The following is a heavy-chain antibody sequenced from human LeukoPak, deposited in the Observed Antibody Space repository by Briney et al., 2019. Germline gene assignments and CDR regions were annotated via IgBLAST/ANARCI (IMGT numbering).Heavy chain of an antibody. Sequence: GGSLRLSCAVSGFTFSSYGMHWVRQAPGKGLEWVAVIWYDGINKFHADSVKGRFTISRDNSKNTVYLQMNSLRAEDTAVYYCTRERKSGIAAFDYWGQGTLVTVSS. CDR1: GFTFSSYG. CDR2: IWYDGINK. J-gene: IGHJ4*02. CDR3: TRERKSGIAAFDY. D-gene: IGHD6-13*01. V-gene: IGHV3-33*01.